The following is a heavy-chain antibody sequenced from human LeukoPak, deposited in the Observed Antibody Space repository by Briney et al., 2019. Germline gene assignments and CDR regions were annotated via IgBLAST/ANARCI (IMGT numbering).Heavy chain of an antibody. V-gene: IGHV3-23*01. CDR2: ISGSGTNT. D-gene: IGHD3-10*01. CDR3: AKPHYGLGGSYFDF. Sequence: GGSLRLSCAASGLTFSSYGMSWVRQAPGKGLEWVSGISGSGTNTYYADSVKGRFTISRDNSKNTLYLQMNSLRAEDTAIYYCAKPHYGLGGSYFDFWGQGTLVTVSS. J-gene: IGHJ4*02. CDR1: GLTFSSYG.